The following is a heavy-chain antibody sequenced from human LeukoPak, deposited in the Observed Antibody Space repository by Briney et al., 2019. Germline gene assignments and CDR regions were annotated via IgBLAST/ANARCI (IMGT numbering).Heavy chain of an antibody. CDR1: GGSISSYY. CDR2: IYYSGST. D-gene: IGHD3-16*01. CDR3: ARGRYGWLPFDY. V-gene: IGHV4-59*01. Sequence: SETLSLTCTVSGGSISSYYWNWIRQPPGRGLEWIGYIYYSGSTNYNPSLKSRVTISVDTSKNQFTLKLSSVTAADTAVYYCARGRYGWLPFDYWGQGTLVTVSS. J-gene: IGHJ4*02.